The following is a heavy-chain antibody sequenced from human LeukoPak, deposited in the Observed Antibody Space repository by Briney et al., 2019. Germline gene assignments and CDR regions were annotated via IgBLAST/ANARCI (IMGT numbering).Heavy chain of an antibody. CDR2: IYYSGST. V-gene: IGHV4-59*01. CDR1: GGSISSYY. Sequence: SETLSLTRTVSGGSISSYYWSWIRQPPGKGLEWLGYIYYSGSTNYNPSLKSRVTISVDTSKNQFSLKLSSVTAADTAVYYCARDPGRGTYYWGQGSLVTVSS. J-gene: IGHJ4*02. CDR3: ARDPGRGTYY.